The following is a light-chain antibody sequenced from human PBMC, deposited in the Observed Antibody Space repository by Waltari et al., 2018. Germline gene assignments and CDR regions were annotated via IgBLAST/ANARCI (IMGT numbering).Light chain of an antibody. CDR1: SSDVGGYNY. J-gene: IGLJ2*01. Sequence: QSALTQPASVSGSPGQSITISCTGTSSDVGGYNYVSWYQQHPGKAPKLMIYEVSNRPSGVSNRFSGSKSGNTASPTISGLQAEDEADYYCSSYTSSSTLGFGGGTKLSVL. V-gene: IGLV2-14*01. CDR2: EVS. CDR3: SSYTSSSTLG.